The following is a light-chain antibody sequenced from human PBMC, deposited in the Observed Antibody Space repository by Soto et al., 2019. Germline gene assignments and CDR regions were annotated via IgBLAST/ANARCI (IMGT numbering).Light chain of an antibody. CDR3: QQRTNWPPLT. J-gene: IGKJ4*01. V-gene: IGKV3-11*01. CDR1: QSVYNY. Sequence: EIVLTQSPATLSLSPGQRATLSCRSSQSVYNYLAWYQQKPGQAPRLLIYDASNRATGVPARFSGSGSGTDFTLTISSLEPEDFAVYYCQQRTNWPPLTFGGGPKLEIK. CDR2: DAS.